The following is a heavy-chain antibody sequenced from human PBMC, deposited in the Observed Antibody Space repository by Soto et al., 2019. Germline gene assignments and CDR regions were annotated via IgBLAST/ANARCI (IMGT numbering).Heavy chain of an antibody. D-gene: IGHD5-12*01. CDR3: GRTWIGSPFDF. CDR2: IYYSGNT. V-gene: IGHV4-31*03. J-gene: IGHJ4*02. Sequence: TLSLTCTVSGASVGRDDYYWSWIRQQPGKGLEWIGYIYYSGNTNYNPSLKSRLTISVDTSKNQFSLQLRSVTAADTAVYYCGRTWIGSPFDFLGQGSLVNVSS. CDR1: GASVGRDDYY.